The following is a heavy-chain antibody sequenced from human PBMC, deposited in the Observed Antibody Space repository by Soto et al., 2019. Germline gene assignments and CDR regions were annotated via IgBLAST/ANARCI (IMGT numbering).Heavy chain of an antibody. CDR2: ISGSGGST. Sequence: PGGSLRLSCAASGFTFSSYAMSWVRQAPGKGLEWVSAISGSGGSTYYADSVKGRFTISRDNSKNTLYLQMNSPRAEDTAVYYCAKDLPPIGVTIFGVYYYYGMDVWGQGTTVTVSS. CDR3: AKDLPPIGVTIFGVYYYYGMDV. V-gene: IGHV3-23*01. D-gene: IGHD3-3*01. J-gene: IGHJ6*02. CDR1: GFTFSSYA.